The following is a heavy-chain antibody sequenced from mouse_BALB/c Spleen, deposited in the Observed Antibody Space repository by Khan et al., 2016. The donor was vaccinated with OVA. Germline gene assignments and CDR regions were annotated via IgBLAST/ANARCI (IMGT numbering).Heavy chain of an antibody. CDR2: INPSTDYT. V-gene: IGHV1-7*01. Sequence: QVQLQQSGAELAKPGASVKMSCKASGYTFTNYWMHWVKQRPGQGLEWIGYINPSTDYTDYNQKFKDKATLTADKSSSTAYMQLSSLTSEDSAVYYCVNHGSTSAWFTYWGQGTLVTVSA. J-gene: IGHJ3*01. D-gene: IGHD1-1*01. CDR3: VNHGSTSAWFTY. CDR1: GYTFTNYW.